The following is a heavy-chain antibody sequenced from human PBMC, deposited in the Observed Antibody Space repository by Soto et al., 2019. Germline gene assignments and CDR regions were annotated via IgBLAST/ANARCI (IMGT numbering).Heavy chain of an antibody. CDR1: GFTFSSYG. V-gene: IGHV3-33*01. D-gene: IGHD2-2*01. CDR3: ARWMEDIVLLPAGGLADGMDV. CDR2: IWYDGSNK. Sequence: QVQLVESGGGVVQPGRSLRLSCAASGFTFSSYGMHWVRQAPGKGLEWVAVIWYDGSNKYYADSVKGRFTISRDNSQHTLYLQMNSLRAEDTALYYCARWMEDIVLLPAGGLADGMDVWGQGTTVTVSS. J-gene: IGHJ6*02.